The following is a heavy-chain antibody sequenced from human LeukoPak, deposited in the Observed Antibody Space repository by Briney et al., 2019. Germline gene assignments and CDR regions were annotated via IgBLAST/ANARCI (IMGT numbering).Heavy chain of an antibody. CDR2: IYYSGST. CDR1: GGSISSYY. V-gene: IGHV4-59*08. D-gene: IGHD3-10*01. J-gene: IGHJ4*02. Sequence: PSETLSLTCTVSGGSISSYYWSWIRQPPGKGLEWIGYIYYSGSTNYNPSLKSRVTISVDTSKNQFSLKLSSVTAADTAVYYCARHTGSGNSFDYWGQGTLVTVSS. CDR3: ARHTGSGNSFDY.